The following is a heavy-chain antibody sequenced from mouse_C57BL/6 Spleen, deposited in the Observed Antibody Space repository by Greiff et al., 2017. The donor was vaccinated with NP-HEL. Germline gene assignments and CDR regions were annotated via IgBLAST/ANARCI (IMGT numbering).Heavy chain of an antibody. CDR2: ISSGSSTI. D-gene: IGHD2-13*01. V-gene: IGHV5-17*01. Sequence: EVQLQESGGGLVKPGGSLKLSCAASGFTFSDYGMHWVRQAPEKGLEWVAYISSGSSTIYYADTVKGRFTISRDNAKNTLFLQMTSLRSEDTAMYYCARGEGFAYWGQGTLVTVSA. J-gene: IGHJ3*01. CDR3: ARGEGFAY. CDR1: GFTFSDYG.